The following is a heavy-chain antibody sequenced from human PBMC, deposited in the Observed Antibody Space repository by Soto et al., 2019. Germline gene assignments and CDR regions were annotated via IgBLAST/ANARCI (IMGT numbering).Heavy chain of an antibody. CDR2: ISYDGSNK. V-gene: IGHV3-30*18. CDR1: GFTFSSYG. Sequence: PGGSLRLSCAASGFTFSSYGMHWVRQAPGKGLEWVAVISYDGSNKYYADSVKGRFTISRDNSKNTLYLQMNSLRAEDTAVYYCAKEVEPLYYFDYWGQGTLVTVSS. CDR3: AKEVEPLYYFDY. J-gene: IGHJ4*02. D-gene: IGHD1-26*01.